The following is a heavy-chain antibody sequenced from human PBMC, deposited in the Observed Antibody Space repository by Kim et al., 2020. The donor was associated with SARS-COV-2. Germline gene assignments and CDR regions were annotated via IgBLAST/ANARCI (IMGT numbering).Heavy chain of an antibody. J-gene: IGHJ6*01. CDR1: GGSFSGYY. CDR3: AREIAVAGTIHYYYYGMDV. D-gene: IGHD6-19*01. Sequence: SETLSLTCAVYGGSFSGYYWSWIRQPPGKGLEWIGEINHSGSTNYNPSLKSRVTISVDTSKNQFSLKLSSVTAADTAVYYCAREIAVAGTIHYYYYGMDV. V-gene: IGHV4-34*01. CDR2: INHSGST.